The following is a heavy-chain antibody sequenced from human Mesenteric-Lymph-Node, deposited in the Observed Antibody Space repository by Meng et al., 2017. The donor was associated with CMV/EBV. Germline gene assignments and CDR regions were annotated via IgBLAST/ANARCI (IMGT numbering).Heavy chain of an antibody. CDR3: ARPPGCSSTSCYAYFDY. D-gene: IGHD2-2*01. CDR1: YSFASYW. V-gene: IGHV5-51*01. J-gene: IGHJ4*02. CDR2: LYPGDSDT. Sequence: YSFASYWIGWVRQMPGKGLEWMGILYPGDSDTRYSPSFPGQVTISADKSISTAYLQWSSLKASDTAMYYCARPPGCSSTSCYAYFDYWGQGTLVTVSS.